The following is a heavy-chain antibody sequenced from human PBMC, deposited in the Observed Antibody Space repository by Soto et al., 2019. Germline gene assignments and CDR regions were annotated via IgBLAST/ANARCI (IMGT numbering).Heavy chain of an antibody. D-gene: IGHD2-2*01. J-gene: IGHJ4*02. CDR1: GFTFNTYA. V-gene: IGHV3-23*01. CDR2: LSASGGTT. CDR3: AKFSRGYCSATSCHQFDY. Sequence: PGGSLRLSCAASGFTFNTYAMTWVRQAPGKGLEWVSSLSASGGTTHYADSVKGRFTISRDNSKNTLYLQMNSLRADDTAVYYCAKFSRGYCSATSCHQFDYWGQGTLVTVSS.